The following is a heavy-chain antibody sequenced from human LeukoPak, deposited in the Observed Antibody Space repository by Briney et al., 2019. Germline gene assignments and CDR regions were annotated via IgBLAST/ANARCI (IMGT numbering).Heavy chain of an antibody. Sequence: SETLSLTCAVYGGSFSGYYWSWIRQPPGKGLEWIGEINHSGSTNYNPSLESRVTISVDTSKNQFSLKLSSVTAADTAVYYCAGYKLYSSGWYYDYWGQGTLVTVSS. D-gene: IGHD6-19*01. CDR1: GGSFSGYY. J-gene: IGHJ4*02. CDR3: AGYKLYSSGWYYDY. V-gene: IGHV4-34*01. CDR2: INHSGST.